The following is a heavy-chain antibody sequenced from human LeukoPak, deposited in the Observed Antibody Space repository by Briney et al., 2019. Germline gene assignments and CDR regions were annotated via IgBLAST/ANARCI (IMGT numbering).Heavy chain of an antibody. CDR1: GGSIASGGSY. D-gene: IGHD3-10*01. Sequence: PSETLSLTCTVSGGSIASGGSYWTWIRQHPGKGLEWIGFMYSSGNTYYNPSLMSRVIISIDTSKNQFSLRLTSVTAADTAVYYCARGVDLDYWGQGTLVTVSS. V-gene: IGHV4-31*03. CDR2: MYSSGNT. CDR3: ARGVDLDY. J-gene: IGHJ4*02.